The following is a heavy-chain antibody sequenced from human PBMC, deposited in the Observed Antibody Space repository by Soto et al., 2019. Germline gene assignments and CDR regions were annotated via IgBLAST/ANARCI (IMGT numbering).Heavy chain of an antibody. V-gene: IGHV3-33*08. CDR1: GFTFENYG. CDR3: ARVRTGIAAAGAAENNYYYYGMDV. J-gene: IGHJ6*02. CDR2: IWYDGSNK. Sequence: GGSLRLSCVASGFTFENYGMTWVRQAPGKGLEWVAVIWYDGSNKYYADSVKGRFTISRDNSKNTLYLQMNSLRAEDTAVYYCARVRTGIAAAGAAENNYYYYGMDVWGQGTTVTVSS. D-gene: IGHD6-13*01.